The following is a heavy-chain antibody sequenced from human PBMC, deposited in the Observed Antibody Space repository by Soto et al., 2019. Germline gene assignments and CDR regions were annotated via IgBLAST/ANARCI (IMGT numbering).Heavy chain of an antibody. D-gene: IGHD3-3*01. Sequence: SETLSLTCTVSGGSISSSSYYWGWIRQPPGKGLEWIGSIYYSGSTYYNPSLKSRVTISVDTSKNQFSLKLSSVTAADTAVYYCASERFLEWLSYYYYYGMDVWGQGTTVTVSS. CDR1: GGSISSSSYY. J-gene: IGHJ6*02. CDR2: IYYSGST. V-gene: IGHV4-39*01. CDR3: ASERFLEWLSYYYYYGMDV.